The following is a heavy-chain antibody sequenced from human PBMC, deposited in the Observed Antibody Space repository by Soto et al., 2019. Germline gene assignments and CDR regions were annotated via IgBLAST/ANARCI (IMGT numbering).Heavy chain of an antibody. CDR1: GFTFSSYS. J-gene: IGHJ3*02. D-gene: IGHD3-22*01. Sequence: EVQLVESGGGLVKPGGSLRLSCAASGFTFSSYSMNWVRQAPGKGLEWVSSISSSSSYIYYEDSVKGRFTISRDNAKNSLYLQMNSLRAEDTAVYYCARDLGYYDSSGRRSAFDIWGQGTMVTVSS. CDR2: ISSSSSYI. V-gene: IGHV3-21*03. CDR3: ARDLGYYDSSGRRSAFDI.